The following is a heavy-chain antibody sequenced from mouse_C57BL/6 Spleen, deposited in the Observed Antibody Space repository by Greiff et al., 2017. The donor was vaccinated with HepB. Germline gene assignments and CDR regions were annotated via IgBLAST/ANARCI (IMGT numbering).Heavy chain of an antibody. D-gene: IGHD1-1*01. Sequence: VQLQQSGAELARPGASVKLSCKASGYTFTSYGISWVKQRTGQGLEWIGEIYPRSGNTYYNEKFKGKATLTADKSSSTAYMVLRSLTSEDSAVYFCATTTVSPYYFDYWGQGTTLTVSS. CDR1: GYTFTSYG. CDR3: ATTTVSPYYFDY. J-gene: IGHJ2*01. CDR2: IYPRSGNT. V-gene: IGHV1-81*01.